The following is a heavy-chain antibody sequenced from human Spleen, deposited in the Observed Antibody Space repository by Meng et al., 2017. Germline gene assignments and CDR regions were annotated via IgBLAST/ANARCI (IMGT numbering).Heavy chain of an antibody. D-gene: IGHD2-2*03. CDR1: GFTFSSYA. V-gene: IGHV3-23*01. J-gene: IGHJ4*02. CDR3: ARSDLDIVVVPAAMAVLDY. CDR2: ISGSGGST. Sequence: GESLKISCAASGFTFSSYAMSWVRQAPGKGLEWVSAISGSGGSTYYADSVKGRFTISRDNSKNTLYLQMNSLRAEDTAVYYCARSDLDIVVVPAAMAVLDYWGQGTLVTVSS.